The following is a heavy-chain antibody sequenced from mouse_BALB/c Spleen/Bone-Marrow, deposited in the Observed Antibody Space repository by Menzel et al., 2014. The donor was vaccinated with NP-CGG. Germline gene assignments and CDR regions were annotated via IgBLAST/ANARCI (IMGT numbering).Heavy chain of an antibody. Sequence: EVKLVESGGGLVQPGGSRKVSCAASGFTFSSFGMHWVRQAPEKGLELVAYISSGSSTIYYADTVKGRFTISRDNPKNTLFLQMTSLRSEDTAMYYCARSTMITTGYYYAMDYWGQGTSVTVSS. D-gene: IGHD2-4*01. CDR2: ISSGSSTI. CDR3: ARSTMITTGYYYAMDY. J-gene: IGHJ4*01. V-gene: IGHV5-17*02. CDR1: GFTFSSFG.